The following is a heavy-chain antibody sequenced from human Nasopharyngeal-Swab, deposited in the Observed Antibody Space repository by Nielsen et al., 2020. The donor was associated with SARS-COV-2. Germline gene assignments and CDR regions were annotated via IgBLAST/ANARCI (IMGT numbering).Heavy chain of an antibody. J-gene: IGHJ4*02. CDR2: ISSSSSTI. Sequence: WIRQPPGKGLEWVSYISSSSSTIYYADSVKGRFTISRDNAKNSLYLQMNSLRAEDTAVYYCSRGDRSSGYWGQGTLVTVSS. D-gene: IGHD5/OR15-5a*01. V-gene: IGHV3-48*04. CDR3: SRGDRSSGY.